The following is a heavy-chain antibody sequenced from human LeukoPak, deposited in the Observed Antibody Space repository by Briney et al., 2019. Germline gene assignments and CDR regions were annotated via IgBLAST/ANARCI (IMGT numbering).Heavy chain of an antibody. CDR3: ARGGSSSEAGGIYYCYYGMDV. D-gene: IGHD6-6*01. CDR2: IYYSGST. CDR1: GGSISSYY. V-gene: IGHV4-59*01. Sequence: SETLSLTCTVSGGSISSYYWSWIRQPPGKGLEWIGYIYYSGSTNYNPSLKSRVTISVDTSKNQFSLKLSSVTAADTAVYYCARGGSSSEAGGIYYCYYGMDVWGEGATVTASS. J-gene: IGHJ6*04.